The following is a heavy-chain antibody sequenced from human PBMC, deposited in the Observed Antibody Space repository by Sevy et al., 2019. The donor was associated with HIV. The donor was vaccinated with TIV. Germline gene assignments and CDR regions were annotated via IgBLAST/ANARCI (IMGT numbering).Heavy chain of an antibody. Sequence: SDTLSLTCTVSGGSISSSSYYWGWIRQPPGKGLEWIGSIYYSGSTYYNPSLKSRVTISVDTSKNQFSLKPSSVTAADTAVYYCARGQWLVHDYWGQGTLVTVSS. CDR3: ARGQWLVHDY. J-gene: IGHJ4*02. CDR2: IYYSGST. V-gene: IGHV4-39*01. CDR1: GGSISSSSYY. D-gene: IGHD6-19*01.